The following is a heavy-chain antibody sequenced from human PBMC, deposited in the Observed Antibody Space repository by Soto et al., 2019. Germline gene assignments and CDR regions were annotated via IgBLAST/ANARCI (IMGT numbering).Heavy chain of an antibody. CDR3: VRSKRRHCGNDCYMFDL. D-gene: IGHD2-21*02. J-gene: IGHJ5*02. Sequence: XECLRLSFAASGFTFSSYGVHWVRQAPGKGLEWVALISYDVRHKNYADSVKGRITISRDNSKNILYLQMSALRAEDTAIYYCVRSKRRHCGNDCYMFDLWGQGTLVTVSS. CDR2: ISYDVRHK. CDR1: GFTFSSYG. V-gene: IGHV3-30*03.